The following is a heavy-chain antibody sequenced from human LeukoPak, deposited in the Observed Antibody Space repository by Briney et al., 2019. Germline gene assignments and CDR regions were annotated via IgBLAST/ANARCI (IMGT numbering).Heavy chain of an antibody. D-gene: IGHD3-9*01. CDR1: GGSFSGYY. CDR2: INHSGST. J-gene: IGHJ4*02. CDR3: ATMGILTGKIDY. Sequence: SETLSLTCAVYGGSFSGYYWSWIRQPPGKGLEWIGEINHSGSTNYNPSLKSRVTISVDTSKNQFSLKLSSVTAADTAVYYCATMGILTGKIDYWGQGTLVTVYS. V-gene: IGHV4-34*01.